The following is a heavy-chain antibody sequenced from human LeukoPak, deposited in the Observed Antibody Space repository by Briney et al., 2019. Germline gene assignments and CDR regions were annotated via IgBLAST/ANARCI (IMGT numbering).Heavy chain of an antibody. J-gene: IGHJ4*02. CDR3: AKGLHGYKPQRFDY. Sequence: PGGSLRLSCAASGFTFSSYGMSWVRQAPGKGLEWVSTISGSGGSTYYADSVKGRFTISRDNSKNTLYLQMNSLRAEDTAVYYCAKGLHGYKPQRFDYWGQGTLVTVSS. CDR2: ISGSGGST. D-gene: IGHD5-12*01. V-gene: IGHV3-23*01. CDR1: GFTFSSYG.